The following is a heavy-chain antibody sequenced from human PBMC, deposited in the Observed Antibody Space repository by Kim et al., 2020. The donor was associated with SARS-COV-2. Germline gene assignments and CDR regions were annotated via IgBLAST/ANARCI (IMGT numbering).Heavy chain of an antibody. D-gene: IGHD3-22*01. Sequence: GGSLRLSCAASGFTFSSYSMNWVRQAPGKGLEWVSYISSSSSTIYYADSVKGRFTISRDNAKNSLYLQMNSLRAEDTAVYYCARDIYYYDSSGYYAWFDYWGQGTLVTVSS. J-gene: IGHJ4*02. CDR1: GFTFSSYS. V-gene: IGHV3-48*04. CDR3: ARDIYYYDSSGYYAWFDY. CDR2: ISSSSSTI.